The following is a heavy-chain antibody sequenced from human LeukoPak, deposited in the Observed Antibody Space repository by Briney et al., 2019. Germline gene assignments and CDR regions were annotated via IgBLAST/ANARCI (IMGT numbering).Heavy chain of an antibody. D-gene: IGHD6-6*01. Sequence: GGSLRLSCAASGFTFSTFAMTWVRQAPGKGLEWVSTISTSGATTYYADSVKGRFTISRDNYMDTLYLQVNSLRAEDTAVYYCASHKEYSGSSTFDYWGQGTLVTVSS. J-gene: IGHJ4*02. V-gene: IGHV3-23*01. CDR1: GFTFSTFA. CDR2: ISTSGATT. CDR3: ASHKEYSGSSTFDY.